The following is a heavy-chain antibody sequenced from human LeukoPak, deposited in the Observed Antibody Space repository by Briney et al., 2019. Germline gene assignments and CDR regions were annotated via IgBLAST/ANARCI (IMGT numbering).Heavy chain of an antibody. V-gene: IGHV3-30*01. CDR1: GVTFRTYA. D-gene: IGHD1-14*01. Sequence: GGSLRLSCTAAGVTFRTYAMHWVRQAPGKGFEWVAVISSDASITIYPDSMSGRSTISRHNAKNTLYLDMNDLRGEDAGLYFCARDRIGGRPDHLDYWGQGTLVTVSS. CDR2: ISSDASIT. CDR3: ARDRIGGRPDHLDY. J-gene: IGHJ4*02.